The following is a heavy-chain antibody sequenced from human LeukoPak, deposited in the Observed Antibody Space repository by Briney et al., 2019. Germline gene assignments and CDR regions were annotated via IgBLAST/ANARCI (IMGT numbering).Heavy chain of an antibody. CDR2: IRYDGSNK. V-gene: IGHV3-30*02. D-gene: IGHD6-19*01. CDR1: GFTFSSYG. CDR3: AKVLRRIAVADRVDAFDI. Sequence: TGGSLRLSCAASGFTFSSYGMHWVRQAPGKGLEWVAFIRYDGSNKYYADSVKGRFTISRDNSKNTLYLQMNSLRAEDTAVYYCAKVLRRIAVADRVDAFDIWGQGTMVTVSS. J-gene: IGHJ3*02.